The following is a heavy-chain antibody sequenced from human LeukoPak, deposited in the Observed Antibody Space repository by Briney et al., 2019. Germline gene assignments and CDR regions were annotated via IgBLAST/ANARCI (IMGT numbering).Heavy chain of an antibody. J-gene: IGHJ4*02. CDR2: ISYDGTNK. D-gene: IGHD1-1*01. CDR3: ARGTGTRVAPYYFDH. V-gene: IGHV3-30-3*01. CDR1: GFTFSSFA. Sequence: GGSLRLSCAASGFTFSSFAMHWVRQAPGKGLEWVAVISYDGTNKYYADSVKGRFTISRDSSKNTLYLQMNSLRTEDTAMYYCARGTGTRVAPYYFDHWGQGTLVTVSS.